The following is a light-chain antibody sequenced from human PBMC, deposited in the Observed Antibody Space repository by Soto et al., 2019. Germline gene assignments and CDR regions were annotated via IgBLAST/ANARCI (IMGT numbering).Light chain of an antibody. V-gene: IGKV1-5*01. CDR2: DAS. CDR3: QQSYSTWT. CDR1: QSISSW. J-gene: IGKJ1*01. Sequence: DIQMTQSPSTLSASVGDRVTITCRASQSISSWLAWYQQKPGKAPKLLIYDASSLESGVPSRFSGSGSGTEFTLTISSLQPEDVATYYCQQSYSTWTFGQGTKVDI.